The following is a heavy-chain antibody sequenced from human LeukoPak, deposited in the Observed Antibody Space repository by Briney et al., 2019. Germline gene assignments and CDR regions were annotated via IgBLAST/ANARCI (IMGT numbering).Heavy chain of an antibody. CDR3: ASPRGGSSWYPT. CDR1: GFTFSNHW. D-gene: IGHD6-13*01. J-gene: IGHJ5*02. CDR2: IKQDGSEK. Sequence: PGGSLRLSCAASGFTFSNHWMSWVRQAPGKGLEWVANIKQDGSEKYYVDSVKGRFTVFRDNSKNTLYLQVNSLRAEDTAVYYCASPRGGSSWYPTWGQGTLVTVSS. V-gene: IGHV3-7*02.